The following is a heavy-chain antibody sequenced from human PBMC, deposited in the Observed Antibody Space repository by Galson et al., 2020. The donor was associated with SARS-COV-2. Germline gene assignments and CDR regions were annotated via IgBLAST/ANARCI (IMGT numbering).Heavy chain of an antibody. Sequence: GESLKIPCAAPAFTLHTYTMIWVPQAPGKGPEWASSLSPRSSYIYYADSVKGRLTISRDNAKNSLYLQMNSLRAEDTAIYYCARLNGYNAFDYWGKGTLVAVSS. D-gene: IGHD5-12*01. J-gene: IGHJ4*02. V-gene: IGHV3-21*01. CDR1: AFTLHTYT. CDR2: LSPRSSYI. CDR3: ARLNGYNAFDY.